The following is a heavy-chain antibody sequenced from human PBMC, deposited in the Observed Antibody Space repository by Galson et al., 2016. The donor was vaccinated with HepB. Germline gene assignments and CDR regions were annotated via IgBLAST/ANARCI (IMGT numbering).Heavy chain of an antibody. CDR3: SPSAGAIEGFYY. CDR2: VYYTGSA. CDR1: GGSISRSSYY. J-gene: IGHJ4*02. Sequence: SETLSLTCTVSGGSISRSSYYWAWIRQPPGKGLEWIGSVYYTGSAYYNPSLKSRLILSVDTAKDQYSLKLHSVTAADTAVYYCSPSAGAIEGFYYWGQGILVTATS. V-gene: IGHV4-39*01. D-gene: IGHD2/OR15-2a*01.